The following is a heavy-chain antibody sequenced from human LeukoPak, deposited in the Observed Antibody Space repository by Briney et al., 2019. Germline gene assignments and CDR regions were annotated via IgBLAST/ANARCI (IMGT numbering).Heavy chain of an antibody. CDR2: IYYSGST. CDR3: ARGTVVTSRAERDFDY. V-gene: IGHV4-59*01. J-gene: IGHJ4*02. Sequence: SETLSLTCTVSGGSISSYYWNWIRQPPGKGLEWIGDIYYSGSTHYNPSLKSRVTISVDTSKNQFSLKLSSVTAADTAVYYCARGTVVTSRAERDFDYWGQGTLVTVSS. D-gene: IGHD4-23*01. CDR1: GGSISSYY.